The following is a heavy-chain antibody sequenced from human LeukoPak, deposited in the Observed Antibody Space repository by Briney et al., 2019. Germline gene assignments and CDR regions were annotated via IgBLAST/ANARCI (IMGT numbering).Heavy chain of an antibody. CDR3: ASLATYYYDSSGYSFDY. CDR2: IIPIFGTA. J-gene: IGHJ4*02. CDR1: GGTFSSYA. Sequence: ASVKVSCKASGGTFSSYASSWVRQAPGQGLKWMGGIIPIFGTANYAQKFQGRVTITADESTSTAYMELSSLRSEDTAVYYCASLATYYYDSSGYSFDYWGQGTLVTVSS. D-gene: IGHD3-22*01. V-gene: IGHV1-69*01.